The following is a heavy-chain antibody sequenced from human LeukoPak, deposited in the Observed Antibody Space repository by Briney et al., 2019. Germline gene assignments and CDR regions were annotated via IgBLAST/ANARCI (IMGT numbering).Heavy chain of an antibody. Sequence: SETLSLTCTVSGGSISSYYWSWIRQPPEKGLEWIGYIYYSGSTNYNPSLKSRVTISVDTSKNQFSLKLSSVTAADTAVYYCARLLGSSSRDAFDIGARGTVVSVSS. CDR2: IYYSGST. CDR1: GGSISSYY. V-gene: IGHV4-59*08. J-gene: IGHJ3*02. CDR3: ARLLGSSSRDAFDI. D-gene: IGHD6-19*01.